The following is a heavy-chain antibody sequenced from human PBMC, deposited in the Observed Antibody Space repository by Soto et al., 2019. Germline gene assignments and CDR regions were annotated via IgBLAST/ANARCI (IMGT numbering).Heavy chain of an antibody. CDR1: GGSFSGYY. CDR3: ASGGRYSSSSTPRAYYYGMDV. V-gene: IGHV4-34*01. Sequence: SETLSLTCAVYGGSFSGYYWSWIRQPPGKGLEWIGEINHSGSTNYNPSLKSRVTISVDTSKNQFSLKLSSVTAADTAVYYCASGGRYSSSSTPRAYYYGMDVWGQGTTVNVSS. J-gene: IGHJ6*02. CDR2: INHSGST. D-gene: IGHD6-13*01.